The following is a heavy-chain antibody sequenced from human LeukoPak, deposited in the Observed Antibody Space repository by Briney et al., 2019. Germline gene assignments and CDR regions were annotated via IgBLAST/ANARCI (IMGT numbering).Heavy chain of an antibody. Sequence: PSETLSLTCAVYGGSFSGYYWSWIRQPPGKGLEWIGEINHSGSTNYNPSLKSRVTISVDTSKNQFSLKLSSVTAADTAVYYCVVTAALGYYTDVWGKGTTVTVSS. CDR1: GGSFSGYY. J-gene: IGHJ6*03. CDR2: INHSGST. V-gene: IGHV4-34*01. CDR3: VVTAALGYYTDV. D-gene: IGHD2-21*02.